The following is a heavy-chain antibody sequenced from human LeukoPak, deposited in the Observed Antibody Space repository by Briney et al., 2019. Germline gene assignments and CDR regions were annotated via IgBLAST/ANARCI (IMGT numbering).Heavy chain of an antibody. CDR2: IGGSGGRT. J-gene: IGHJ1*01. V-gene: IGHV3-23*01. D-gene: IGHD2-15*01. CDR1: GFTFSTSA. Sequence: GGSLRLSCAASGFTFSTSAMSWVRQAPGKGLEWVSTIGGSGGRTHYADSVKGRFTISRDNSKNTLYLQMNSLRAEDTAVYYCARVKYCSGGSCSNFQHWGQGTLVTVSS. CDR3: ARVKYCSGGSCSNFQH.